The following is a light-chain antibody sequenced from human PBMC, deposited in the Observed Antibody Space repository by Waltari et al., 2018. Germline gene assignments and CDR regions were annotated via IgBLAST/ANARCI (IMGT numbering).Light chain of an antibody. J-gene: IGLJ3*02. CDR1: GGTVADNY. V-gene: IGLV6-57*02. Sequence: FMLTQPHSMSGSPGETITISCTGSGGTVADNYVQWYQLRPGSAPRTLIYEDDQRPTGGPGRVSGSIDRSSNSATLTISGLTAEDEGDYYCQSYAVDTWVFGGGTKLTVL. CDR3: QSYAVDTWV. CDR2: EDD.